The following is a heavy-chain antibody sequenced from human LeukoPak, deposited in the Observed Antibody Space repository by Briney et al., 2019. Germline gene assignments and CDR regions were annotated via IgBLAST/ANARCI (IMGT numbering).Heavy chain of an antibody. V-gene: IGHV3-11*01. J-gene: IGHJ4*02. Sequence: GGSLRLSCAASGFTFSDYYMTWIRQAPGKGLEWVSYISTGNIIYYADSVKGRFTISRDNAKNSLYLQMSSLRAEGTAVYYCARDRTTYSSSSFDYWGQGTLVTVSS. CDR2: ISTGNII. CDR1: GFTFSDYY. CDR3: ARDRTTYSSSSFDY. D-gene: IGHD6-6*01.